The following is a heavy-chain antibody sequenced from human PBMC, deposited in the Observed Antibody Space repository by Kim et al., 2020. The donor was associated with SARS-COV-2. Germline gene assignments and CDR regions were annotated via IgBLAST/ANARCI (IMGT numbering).Heavy chain of an antibody. D-gene: IGHD5-18*01. Sequence: SYGQKFQGRVTVTRDTSTSTVYMELSSLRSEDTAVYFCARDMGYFNSLDYWGQGTLVTVSS. J-gene: IGHJ4*02. V-gene: IGHV1-46*01. CDR3: ARDMGYFNSLDY.